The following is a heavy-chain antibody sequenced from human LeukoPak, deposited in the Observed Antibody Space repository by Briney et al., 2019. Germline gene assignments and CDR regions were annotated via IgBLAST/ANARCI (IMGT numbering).Heavy chain of an antibody. V-gene: IGHV1-3*04. Sequence: ASVKVSCKASGYTFTNYAMHWVRQAPGQRLEWMGWIGTDNGNTKYSQNFQGRVTITRDTSASTAYMELRSLRSDDTAVYYCARDSKEWELLFQDYWGQGTLVTVSS. CDR3: ARDSKEWELLFQDY. J-gene: IGHJ4*02. CDR1: GYTFTNYA. D-gene: IGHD1-26*01. CDR2: IGTDNGNT.